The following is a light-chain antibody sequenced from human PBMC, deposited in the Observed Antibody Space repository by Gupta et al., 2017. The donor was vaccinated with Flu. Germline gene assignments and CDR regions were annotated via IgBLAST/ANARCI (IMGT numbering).Light chain of an antibody. CDR2: VNN. Sequence: QSGLPQPPSASGTPGQRVSISCSGSSSTIGSNAVNWYQHLPGTAPNLLIYVNNQRPSGGPDRFSGSKSGTSAALAISGLQAAEEGDYYCDSWDDSLSEQVVFGGGTKLTVL. J-gene: IGLJ2*01. V-gene: IGLV1-44*01. CDR1: SSTIGSNA. CDR3: DSWDDSLSEQVV.